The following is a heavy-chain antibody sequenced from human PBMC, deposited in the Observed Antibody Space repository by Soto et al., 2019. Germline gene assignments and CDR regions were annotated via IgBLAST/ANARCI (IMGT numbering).Heavy chain of an antibody. D-gene: IGHD1-26*01. V-gene: IGHV3-48*02. CDR2: IRGSGSAT. Sequence: VQLVESGGGLVQPGGSLRLSCAASGFTFSITSMNWVRQAPGKGLEWISYIRGSGSATYYADSVEGRFTISRDDAKSSLYLQMNSLRDEDSAVYYCAREAYSGSYLDYWGRGTLVTVSS. CDR3: AREAYSGSYLDY. CDR1: GFTFSITS. J-gene: IGHJ4*02.